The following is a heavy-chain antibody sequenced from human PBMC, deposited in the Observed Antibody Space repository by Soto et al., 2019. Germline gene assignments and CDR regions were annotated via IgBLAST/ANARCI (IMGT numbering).Heavy chain of an antibody. J-gene: IGHJ6*02. Sequence: PSETLSLTCTVSGGSISSYYWTWIRQPPGKGLEWIGYIYYSGSTNYNPSLKSRVTISVDTSKTQFSLKLSSVTAADTAVYYCARLPLHYDFWSGYYEAYYYGMDVWGQGTTVTVSS. CDR3: ARLPLHYDFWSGYYEAYYYGMDV. CDR2: IYYSGST. CDR1: GGSISSYY. D-gene: IGHD3-3*01. V-gene: IGHV4-59*08.